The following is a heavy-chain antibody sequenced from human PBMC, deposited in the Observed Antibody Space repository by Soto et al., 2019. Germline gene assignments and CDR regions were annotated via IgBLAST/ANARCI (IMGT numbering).Heavy chain of an antibody. CDR3: ARDYYYGSGSSLDY. D-gene: IGHD3-10*01. CDR1: GFTFSSYA. J-gene: IGHJ4*02. CDR2: ISYDGSNK. V-gene: IGHV3-30-3*01. Sequence: QVQLVESGGGVVQPGRSLRLSCAASGFTFSSYAMHWVRQAPGKGLEWVAVISYDGSNKYYADSVKGRFTISRDNSKNTLYLQMNSLRAEDKAVYYCARDYYYGSGSSLDYWGQGTLVTVSS.